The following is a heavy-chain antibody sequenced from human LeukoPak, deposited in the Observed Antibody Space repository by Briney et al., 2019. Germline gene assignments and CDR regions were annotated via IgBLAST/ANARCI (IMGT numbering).Heavy chain of an antibody. V-gene: IGHV1-69*02. CDR3: ARADIVVVPAAIISAEPAAFDI. D-gene: IGHD2-2*01. J-gene: IGHJ3*02. CDR2: IIPSLGIA. Sequence: ASVKVSCKASGGTFSSYTISWVRQAPGQGLEWMGRIIPSLGIANYAQKFQGRVTITADKSTSTAYMELSSLRSEDTAVYYCARADIVVVPAAIISAEPAAFDIWGQGTMVTVSS. CDR1: GGTFSSYT.